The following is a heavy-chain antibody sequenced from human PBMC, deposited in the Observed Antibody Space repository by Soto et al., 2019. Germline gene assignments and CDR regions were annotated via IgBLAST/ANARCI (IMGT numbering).Heavy chain of an antibody. D-gene: IGHD2-2*01. J-gene: IGHJ4*02. CDR3: ARAVLPATAPFDY. CDR2: IYYSGST. V-gene: IGHV4-59*01. Sequence: QVQLQESGPRLVKPSETLSLTCIVSGGSISSYYWSWIRQPPGKGLEWIGYIYYSGSTNYNPSLRCRVTISGDTSKTQFSLKLSSVTAADTAVYYCARAVLPATAPFDYWGQGTLVTVSS. CDR1: GGSISSYY.